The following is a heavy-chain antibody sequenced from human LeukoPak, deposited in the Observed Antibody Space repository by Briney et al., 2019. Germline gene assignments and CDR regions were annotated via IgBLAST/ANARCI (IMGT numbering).Heavy chain of an antibody. CDR3: ATWLHDSSGFRGYYFDY. CDR1: GFTFSNYA. Sequence: GGSLRLSCAASGFTFSNYAMTWVRQAPGKGLEWVSAISGSGTDTYYGDSVKGRFTISRDSSKNTLYLQMNSLRAEDTAVYYCATWLHDSSGFRGYYFDYWGQGTLVTVSS. V-gene: IGHV3-23*01. CDR2: ISGSGTDT. J-gene: IGHJ4*02. D-gene: IGHD3-22*01.